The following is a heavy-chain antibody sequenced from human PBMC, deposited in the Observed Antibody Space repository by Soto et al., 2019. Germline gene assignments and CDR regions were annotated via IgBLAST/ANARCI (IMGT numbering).Heavy chain of an antibody. J-gene: IGHJ2*01. CDR3: ARESYSGGVWSFDL. V-gene: IGHV4-4*07. Sequence: QVHLQESGPGLVKPSETLSLTCTVSGGSITNHYWSWIRQPAGKELEWIGRAYSTGSTNYKPSLGTRVTMSLDTSKMQVSLQLTSVTAADTALYYCARESYSGGVWSFDLWGRGTLVTVSS. CDR2: AYSTGST. D-gene: IGHD6-19*01. CDR1: GGSITNHY.